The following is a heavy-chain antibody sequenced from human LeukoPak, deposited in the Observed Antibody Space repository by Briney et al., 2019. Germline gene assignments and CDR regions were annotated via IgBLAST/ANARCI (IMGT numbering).Heavy chain of an antibody. CDR2: ISGSGGST. Sequence: GRSLRLSCAASGFTFSSYGMHWVRQAPGKGLEWVSAISGSGGSTYYADSVKGRFTISRDNSKNTLYLQMNSLRAEDTAVYYCAKAGKSRVATTNYYYYMDVWGKGTTVTISS. D-gene: IGHD5-12*01. J-gene: IGHJ6*03. V-gene: IGHV3-23*01. CDR3: AKAGKSRVATTNYYYYMDV. CDR1: GFTFSSYG.